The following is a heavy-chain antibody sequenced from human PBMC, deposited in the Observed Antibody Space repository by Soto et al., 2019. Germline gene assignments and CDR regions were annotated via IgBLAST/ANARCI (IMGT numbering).Heavy chain of an antibody. CDR3: ARGSTFWSGYSSFGMDV. V-gene: IGHV4-34*01. CDR1: SGSFSTYY. CDR2: INHSGTT. D-gene: IGHD3-3*01. Sequence: KASETLSLTCAVYSGSFSTYYWNWIRQPPGKGLEWIGEINHSGTTNYNPSLKSRVTISVDTSKNQFSLRLTSVTAADTAVYYCARGSTFWSGYSSFGMDVWGQGTTVTV. J-gene: IGHJ6*02.